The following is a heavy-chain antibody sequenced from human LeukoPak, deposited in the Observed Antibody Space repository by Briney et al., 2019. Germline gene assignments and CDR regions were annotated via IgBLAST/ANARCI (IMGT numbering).Heavy chain of an antibody. D-gene: IGHD2-15*01. V-gene: IGHV4-38-2*02. J-gene: IGHJ4*02. Sequence: SETLSLTCTVSGYSISSGYYWGWIRQPPGKGLEWIGSIYHSGSTYYNPSLKSRLTISLDTSKNQFSLKLTSVTAADTAIYYCARDPRDSTPFDYWGQGTLVTVSS. CDR3: ARDPRDSTPFDY. CDR1: GYSISSGYY. CDR2: IYHSGST.